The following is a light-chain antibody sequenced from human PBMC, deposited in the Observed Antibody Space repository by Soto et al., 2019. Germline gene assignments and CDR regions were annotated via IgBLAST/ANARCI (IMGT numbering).Light chain of an antibody. V-gene: IGKV3-20*01. J-gene: IGKJ5*01. CDR3: QQYGSSPPVT. CDR2: GAS. Sequence: EIVLTQSPGTLSLSPGERATLSCRASQSVSSSYLAWYQQKPGQAPRLLIYGASGRATGIPDRFSGSGSGTDFTLISNRLEPEDFAVYYCQQYGSSPPVTFGQGTRLEIK. CDR1: QSVSSSY.